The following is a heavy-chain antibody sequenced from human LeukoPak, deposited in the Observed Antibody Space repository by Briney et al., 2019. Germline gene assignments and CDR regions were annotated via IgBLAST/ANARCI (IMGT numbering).Heavy chain of an antibody. CDR2: IIPIFGTT. V-gene: IGHV1-69*13. Sequence: ASVKVSCKASGGTFSSYAISWVRQAPGQGLEWVGGIIPIFGTTNYAQKFRDRVTITADESTSTAYMELSSLRSEDTAVYYCASSPYYYDSSGYYHFDCWGQGTLVTVSS. J-gene: IGHJ4*02. CDR1: GGTFSSYA. CDR3: ASSPYYYDSSGYYHFDC. D-gene: IGHD3-22*01.